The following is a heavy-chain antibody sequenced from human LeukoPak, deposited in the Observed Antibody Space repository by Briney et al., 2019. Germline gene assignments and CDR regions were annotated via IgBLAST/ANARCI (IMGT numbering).Heavy chain of an antibody. CDR1: GFLFSTYG. V-gene: IGHV3-30*03. CDR3: ATDIVVVPVAPSAFDI. J-gene: IGHJ3*02. CDR2: ISYDGNNK. D-gene: IGHD2-2*01. Sequence: GGSLRLSCAASGFLFSTYGMHWVRQAPGKGLEWVAVISYDGNNKYYADSVKGRFTISRDNSKNTLYLQMNSLRAEDTAVYYCATDIVVVPVAPSAFDIRGQGTMVTVSS.